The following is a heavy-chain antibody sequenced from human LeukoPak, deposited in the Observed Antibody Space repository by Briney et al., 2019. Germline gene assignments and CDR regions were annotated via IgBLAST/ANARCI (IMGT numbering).Heavy chain of an antibody. D-gene: IGHD3-22*01. J-gene: IGHJ6*02. CDR2: INHSGST. Sequence: SETLSLTCAVYGGSFSGYYWSWIRQPPGKGLEWLGEINHSGSTNYNPSLKSRVTISVDTSKNQFSLKLSSVTAADTAVYYCARGRGAWFLSYYGMDVWGQGNTVTVSS. CDR3: ARGRGAWFLSYYGMDV. CDR1: GGSFSGYY. V-gene: IGHV4-34*01.